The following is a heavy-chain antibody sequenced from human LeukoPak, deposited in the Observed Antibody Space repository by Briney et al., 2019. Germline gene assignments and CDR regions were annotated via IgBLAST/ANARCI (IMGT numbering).Heavy chain of an antibody. Sequence: PSETLSLTCAVYGGSFSGYYWSWIRQPPAKGLEWIGEINHSGSTNYNPSLKSRVTMSVDTSKNQFSLKLSSVTAADTAMYYCARAPRVTMIIVTPGAFDMWGQGTMVTVSS. V-gene: IGHV4-34*01. J-gene: IGHJ3*02. CDR3: ARAPRVTMIIVTPGAFDM. CDR2: INHSGST. D-gene: IGHD3-22*01. CDR1: GGSFSGYY.